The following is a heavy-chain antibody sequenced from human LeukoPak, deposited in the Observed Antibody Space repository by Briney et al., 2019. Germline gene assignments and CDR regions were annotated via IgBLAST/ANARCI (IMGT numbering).Heavy chain of an antibody. J-gene: IGHJ6*03. D-gene: IGHD2-15*01. CDR1: GFTFSNYG. CDR2: IRYDGSNK. Sequence: GGSLGLSCAASGFTFSNYGMHWVRQAPGKGLEWVAFIRYDGSNKYFADSLKGRFTISRDNSKNTLYLQMNSLRPEDTAVYYCAKDWRRIVVVGPITRHGNYMDVWGKGTTVTISS. CDR3: AKDWRRIVVVGPITRHGNYMDV. V-gene: IGHV3-30*02.